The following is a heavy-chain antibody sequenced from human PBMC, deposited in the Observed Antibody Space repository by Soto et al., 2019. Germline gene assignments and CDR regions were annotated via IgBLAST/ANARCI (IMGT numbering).Heavy chain of an antibody. Sequence: SETLSLTCTVSGGSISSYYWIWIRQPPGKGLEWIGYIYSSGSTNYNPSLKSRVGMSVDTSKNQFSLRLSSVTAADTAVYYCARLSIADRPDLDYWSQGTLVTVSS. CDR2: IYSSGST. D-gene: IGHD6-6*01. CDR1: GGSISSYY. CDR3: ARLSIADRPDLDY. V-gene: IGHV4-59*08. J-gene: IGHJ4*02.